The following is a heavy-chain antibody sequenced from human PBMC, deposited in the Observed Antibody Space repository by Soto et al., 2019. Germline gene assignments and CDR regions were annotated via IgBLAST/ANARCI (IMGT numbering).Heavy chain of an antibody. J-gene: IGHJ6*02. CDR2: ISYDGSNK. CDR3: ARVKYQLPPNYYYYGMDV. Sequence: QVQLVESGGGVVQPGRSLRLSCAASGFTFSSYAMHWVRQAPGKGLEWVAVISYDGSNKYYADSVKGRFTISRDNSKNTLYLQMNSLRAEDTAVYYCARVKYQLPPNYYYYGMDVWGQGTTVTVSS. V-gene: IGHV3-30-3*01. D-gene: IGHD2-2*01. CDR1: GFTFSSYA.